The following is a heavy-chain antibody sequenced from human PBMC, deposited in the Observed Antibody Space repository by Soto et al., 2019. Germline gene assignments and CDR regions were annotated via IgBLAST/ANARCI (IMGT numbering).Heavy chain of an antibody. V-gene: IGHV4-59*01. Sequence: QVQLQESGPGLVKPSETLSLTCTVSGGSLSRYYWSWIRQPPGKGLEWIGYIYYSGSTNYNPSLKSRVTIAVDTYKNHFSLKMRSMTAAETAVYYCARIGDILTGYAFDYWGQGTLVTVSS. J-gene: IGHJ4*02. CDR2: IYYSGST. CDR1: GGSLSRYY. CDR3: ARIGDILTGYAFDY. D-gene: IGHD3-9*01.